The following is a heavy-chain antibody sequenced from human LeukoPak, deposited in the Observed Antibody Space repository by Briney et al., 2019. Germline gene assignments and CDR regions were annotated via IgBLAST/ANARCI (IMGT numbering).Heavy chain of an antibody. CDR3: ARDNNYYGSGSYHDY. V-gene: IGHV4-61*02. Sequence: SQTLSLTCTVSGGSISSGSYYWSWIRQPAGKGLEWIGRFYSSGSTNYNPSLKSRATMSVDTSKNQFSLKLSSVTAADTAVYYCARDNNYYGSGSYHDYWGQGTLVTVSS. CDR1: GGSISSGSYY. D-gene: IGHD3-10*01. CDR2: FYSSGST. J-gene: IGHJ4*02.